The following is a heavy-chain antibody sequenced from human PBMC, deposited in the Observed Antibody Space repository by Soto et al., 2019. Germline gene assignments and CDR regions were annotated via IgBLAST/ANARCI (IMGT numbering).Heavy chain of an antibody. CDR3: AKGGLRGYSGYDPNYYFDY. CDR1: GHTFSNYY. D-gene: IGHD5-12*01. J-gene: IGHJ4*02. V-gene: IGHV1-46*04. CDR2: INPRDDSI. Sequence: ASVKVSCKASGHTFSNYYIHWVRQAPGQGLEWMGLINPRDDSIDYAQKLQGRVTVTRDTSTSTVYMELNSLRSADTAVYYCAKGGLRGYSGYDPNYYFDYWGQGTLVTVSS.